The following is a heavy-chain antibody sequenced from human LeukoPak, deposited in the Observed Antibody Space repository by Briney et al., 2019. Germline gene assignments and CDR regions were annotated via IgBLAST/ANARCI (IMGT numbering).Heavy chain of an antibody. CDR3: ARVGGVRGVNRYFDY. Sequence: ASVKVSCTASGGTFSSYAISWVRQAPGQGLEWMGGIIPIFGTANYAQKFQGRVTITADESTSTAYMELSSLRSEDTAVYYCARVGGVRGVNRYFDYWGQGTLVTVSS. CDR1: GGTFSSYA. CDR2: IIPIFGTA. J-gene: IGHJ4*02. V-gene: IGHV1-69*13. D-gene: IGHD3-10*01.